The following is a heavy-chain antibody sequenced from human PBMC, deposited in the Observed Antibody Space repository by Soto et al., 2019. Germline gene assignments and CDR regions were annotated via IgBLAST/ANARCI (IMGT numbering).Heavy chain of an antibody. Sequence: EVQLVESGGGLVQPGGSLRLSCAASGFTFSSYWMSWVRQAPGKGLEWVANIKQDGSEKYYVDSVKGRFTISRDNAKNSLYLQMNSLRAEDSAVYYCARARLGLSLDYWGQGTLVTVSS. J-gene: IGHJ4*02. V-gene: IGHV3-7*01. D-gene: IGHD3-16*02. CDR1: GFTFSSYW. CDR2: IKQDGSEK. CDR3: ARARLGLSLDY.